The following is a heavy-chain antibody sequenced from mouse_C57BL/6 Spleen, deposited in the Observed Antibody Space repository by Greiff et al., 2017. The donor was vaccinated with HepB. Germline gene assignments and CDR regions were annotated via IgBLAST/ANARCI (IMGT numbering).Heavy chain of an antibody. CDR2: IYPGDGDT. V-gene: IGHV1-82*01. CDR3: ARGDSH. D-gene: IGHD3-3*01. Sequence: VQRVESGPELVKPGASVKISCKASGYAFSSSWMNWVKQRPGKGLEWIGRIYPGDGDTNYNGKFKGKATLTADKSSSTAYMQLSSLTSEDSAVYFCARGDSHWGQGTLVTVSA. CDR1: GYAFSSSW. J-gene: IGHJ3*01.